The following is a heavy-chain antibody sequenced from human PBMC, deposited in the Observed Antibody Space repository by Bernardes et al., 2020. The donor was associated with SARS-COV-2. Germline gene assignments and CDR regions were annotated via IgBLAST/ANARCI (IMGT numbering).Heavy chain of an antibody. CDR3: ARDGDLYYDFWSGYYPA. J-gene: IGHJ5*02. CDR2: ISGNGVGT. V-gene: IGHV3-64*01. CDR1: GFSFSSYA. D-gene: IGHD3-3*01. Sequence: SLRLSCSASGFSFSSYAMHWVRQAPGKGLEYVSAISGNGVGTYYANSVKGRFTISRDNSKNTLYLQMGSLRPEDMAVYYCARDGDLYYDFWSGYYPAWGQGTLVTVSS.